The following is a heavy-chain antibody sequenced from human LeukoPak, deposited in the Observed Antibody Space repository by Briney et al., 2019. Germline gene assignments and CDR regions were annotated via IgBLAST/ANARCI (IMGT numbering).Heavy chain of an antibody. Sequence: GASVKVSCKASGYTFTGYYMHWVRQAPGQGFEWMGWINPNSGGTNYAQKFQGWVTMTRDTSISTAYMELSRLRSDDTAVYYCARRYCGGDCYYDAFDIWGQGTMVTVSS. V-gene: IGHV1-2*04. CDR3: ARRYCGGDCYYDAFDI. J-gene: IGHJ3*02. D-gene: IGHD2-21*02. CDR2: INPNSGGT. CDR1: GYTFTGYY.